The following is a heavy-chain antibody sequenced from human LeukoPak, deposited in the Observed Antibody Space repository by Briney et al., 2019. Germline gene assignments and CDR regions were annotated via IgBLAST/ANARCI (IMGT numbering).Heavy chain of an antibody. D-gene: IGHD6-13*01. J-gene: IGHJ3*02. V-gene: IGHV3-9*01. CDR3: ARDGRAADDAFDI. CDR1: GFTFDDYA. CDR2: ISWNSGSI. Sequence: GGSLRLSCAASGFTFDDYAMHWVRQAPGKGLEWVSGISWNSGSIGYADSVKGRFTISRDNANNSLYLQMNSLRGEDTAVYYCARDGRAADDAFDIWGQGTMVTDSS.